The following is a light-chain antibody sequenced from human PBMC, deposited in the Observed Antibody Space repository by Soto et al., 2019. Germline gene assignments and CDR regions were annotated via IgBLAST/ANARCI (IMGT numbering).Light chain of an antibody. CDR1: QGISNY. Sequence: DIQMTQSPSSLSASVGDRVTLTCRASQGISNYLAWYQQKPGKVPKLLIYAASTLHSGVPSRFSGSGSGTDFTLTISSLQPEDVATYYCQRYNIAPITFGPGTKVDIK. CDR2: AAS. J-gene: IGKJ3*01. V-gene: IGKV1-27*01. CDR3: QRYNIAPIT.